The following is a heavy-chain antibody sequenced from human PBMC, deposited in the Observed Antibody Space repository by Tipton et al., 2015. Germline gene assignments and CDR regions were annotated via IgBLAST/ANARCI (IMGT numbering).Heavy chain of an antibody. D-gene: IGHD2-15*01. V-gene: IGHV4-34*01. CDR3: ATSYAANPSGFWF. Sequence: TLSLTCAVYGGSLSGFYWTWIRQPPGKGLEWIGEINHSGSTNYNPSLKSRVTISVDTSKNQFSLKLPSVTAADTAVYFRATSYAANPSGFWFWGQGTLVTVSS. CDR1: GGSLSGFY. J-gene: IGHJ4*02. CDR2: INHSGST.